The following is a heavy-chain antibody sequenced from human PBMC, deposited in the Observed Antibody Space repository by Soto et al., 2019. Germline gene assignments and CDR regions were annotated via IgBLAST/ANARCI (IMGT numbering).Heavy chain of an antibody. Sequence: EVQLLESGGGLVQPGGSLRLSCAASGFTFSSYAMSWVRQAPGKGLEWVAAISGSGGSTYYADSVKGRFTISRDNSKSTMYRRRNSLRAEDTAVYYCAGSSYWYAWFDPWGQGTLVTVSS. J-gene: IGHJ5*02. CDR1: GFTFSSYA. D-gene: IGHD6-19*01. CDR2: ISGSGGST. V-gene: IGHV3-23*01. CDR3: AGSSYWYAWFDP.